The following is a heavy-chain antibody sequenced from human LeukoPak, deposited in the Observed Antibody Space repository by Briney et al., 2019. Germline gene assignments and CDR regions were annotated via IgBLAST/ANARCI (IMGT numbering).Heavy chain of an antibody. CDR3: ARIHTGSGWDYYYYGMDV. CDR1: GFSLSTSGMC. D-gene: IGHD6-19*01. CDR2: FDWDGDK. Sequence: SGPTLVNPTQTLTLTCTFSGFSLSTSGMCVSWIRQPPAKALEWLARFDWDGDKYYSTSLKTRLTISKDTSKNQVVLTMTNMDPVDTATYYCARIHTGSGWDYYYYGMDVWGQGTTVTVSS. J-gene: IGHJ6*02. V-gene: IGHV2-70*11.